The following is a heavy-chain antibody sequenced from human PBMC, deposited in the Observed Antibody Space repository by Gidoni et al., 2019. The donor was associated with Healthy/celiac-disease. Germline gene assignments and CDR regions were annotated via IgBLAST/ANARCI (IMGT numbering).Heavy chain of an antibody. CDR2: IRSSSSYI. V-gene: IGHV3-21*01. CDR1: GFTFSSYS. J-gene: IGHJ4*02. D-gene: IGHD4-17*01. CDR3: ARADYGDYTY. Sequence: EVQLVESGGGLVKPGGSLRLSCAASGFTFSSYSMNWVRQAPGKGLEWVSSIRSSSSYIYYADSVKGRFTISRDNAKNSLYLQMDSLRAEDTAVYYCARADYGDYTYWGQGTLVTVSS.